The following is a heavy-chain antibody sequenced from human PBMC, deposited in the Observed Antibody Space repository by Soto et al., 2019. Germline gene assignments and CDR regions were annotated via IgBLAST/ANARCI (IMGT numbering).Heavy chain of an antibody. J-gene: IGHJ4*02. D-gene: IGHD3-3*01. CDR3: AKDSDYDFWSGNFAY. CDR2: ISWNSGSI. CDR1: GFTFDDYA. Sequence: EVQLVESGGGLVQPGRSLRLSCAASGFTFDDYAMHWVRQAPGKGLEWVSGISWNSGSIVYADSVKGRFTISRDNAKNSLYLQMNSLRAEDTALYYCAKDSDYDFWSGNFAYWGQGTLVTVSS. V-gene: IGHV3-9*01.